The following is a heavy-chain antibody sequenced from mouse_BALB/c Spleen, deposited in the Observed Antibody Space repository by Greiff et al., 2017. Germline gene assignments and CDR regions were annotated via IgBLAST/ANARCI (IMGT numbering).Heavy chain of an antibody. CDR2: ISSGGSYT. CDR3: ARGGTDGNSFFAY. CDR1: GFTFSSYA. Sequence: EVQGVESGGGLVQPGGSRKLSCAASGFTFSSYAMSWVRQSPEKRLEWVAEISSGGSYTYYPDTVTGRFTISRDNAKNTLYLEMSSLRSEDTAMYYCARGGTDGNSFFAYWGQGTLVTVSA. D-gene: IGHD2-1*01. J-gene: IGHJ3*01. V-gene: IGHV5-9-4*01.